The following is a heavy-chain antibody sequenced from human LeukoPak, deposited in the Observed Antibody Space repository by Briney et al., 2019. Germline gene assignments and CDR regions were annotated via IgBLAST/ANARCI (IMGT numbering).Heavy chain of an antibody. D-gene: IGHD2-2*01. J-gene: IGHJ5*02. V-gene: IGHV1-8*01. Sequence: ASVKVSCKTSGYTFTDYDVHWVRQAPGQGLEWVGYIHPRSGYSESAQRFQGRLSMTRDVSTDTAYMELSTLTSDDTAVYYCARVTSGMRYNWFDPWGQGTLIIVSS. CDR3: ARVTSGMRYNWFDP. CDR1: GYTFTDYD. CDR2: IHPRSGYS.